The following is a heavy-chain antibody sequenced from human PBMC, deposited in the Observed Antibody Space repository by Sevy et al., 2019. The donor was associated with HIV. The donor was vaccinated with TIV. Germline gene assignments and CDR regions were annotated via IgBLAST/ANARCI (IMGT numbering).Heavy chain of an antibody. V-gene: IGHV5-51*01. J-gene: IGHJ4*02. CDR1: GYSFATNW. CDR3: ARLTSLVSDFDY. Sequence: GSLRLSCKGSGYSFATNWIGWVRQMPGKGLEWMGIIYPGDSDTRYSPSFQGQVTISADKSISTAYLQWSSLKASDTAMYYCARLTSLVSDFDYWGQGTLVTVSS. D-gene: IGHD6-13*01. CDR2: IYPGDSDT.